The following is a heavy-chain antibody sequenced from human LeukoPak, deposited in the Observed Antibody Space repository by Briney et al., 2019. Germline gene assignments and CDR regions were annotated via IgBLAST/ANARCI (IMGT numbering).Heavy chain of an antibody. CDR2: ISSSSSTI. CDR1: GFTFSSYE. D-gene: IGHD2/OR15-2a*01. J-gene: IGHJ4*02. V-gene: IGHV3-48*01. Sequence: PGGSLRLSCAASGFTFSSYEMNWVRQAPGKGLEWVSYISSSSSTIYYADSVKGRFTISRDNAKNSLYLQMNSLRAEDTAVYYCARDLLLPYYWGQGTLVTVSS. CDR3: ARDLLLPYY.